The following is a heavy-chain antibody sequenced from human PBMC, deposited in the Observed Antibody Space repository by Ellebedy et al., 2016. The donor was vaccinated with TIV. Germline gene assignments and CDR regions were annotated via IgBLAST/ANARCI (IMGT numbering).Heavy chain of an antibody. CDR3: ARVDRYDDFDI. CDR1: GYSFTNYG. CDR2: IIPLLGIA. Sequence: SVKDSCXTSGYSFTNYGISWVRQAPGQGLEWMGRIIPLLGIANYAQKFQGRVTIIADKSTSTAYMELSSLRFEDTAVYYCARVDRYDDFDIWGQGTMVTVSS. J-gene: IGHJ3*02. V-gene: IGHV1-69*04. D-gene: IGHD5/OR15-5a*01.